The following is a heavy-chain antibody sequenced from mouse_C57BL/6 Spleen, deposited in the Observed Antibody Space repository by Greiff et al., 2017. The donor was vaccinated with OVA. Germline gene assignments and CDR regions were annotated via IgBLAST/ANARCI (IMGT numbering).Heavy chain of an antibody. D-gene: IGHD2-4*01. J-gene: IGHJ4*01. Sequence: EVKVVESGPELVKPGASVKISCKASGYSFTGYYMNWVKQSPEKSLEWIGEINPSTGGTTYNQKFKAKATLTVDKSSSTAYMQLKSLTSEDSAVYYCANYDYDGHYAMDYWGQGTSVTVSS. CDR1: GYSFTGYY. CDR3: ANYDYDGHYAMDY. V-gene: IGHV1-42*01. CDR2: INPSTGGT.